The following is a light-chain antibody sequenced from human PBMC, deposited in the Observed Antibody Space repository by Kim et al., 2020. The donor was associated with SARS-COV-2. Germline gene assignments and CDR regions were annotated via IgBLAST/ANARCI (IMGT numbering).Light chain of an antibody. V-gene: IGLV2-11*01. CDR2: DVS. CDR1: SSDVGGYNY. J-gene: IGLJ3*02. CDR3: CSYAGSYTLWG. Sequence: QSALTQPRSVSGSPGQSVTISCTGTSSDVGGYNYVSWYQQHPGKAPVLMIYDVSKRPSGVPDRFSGSKSANTASLTISGLQAEDEADYYCCSYAGSYTLWGFGGGSQLTVL.